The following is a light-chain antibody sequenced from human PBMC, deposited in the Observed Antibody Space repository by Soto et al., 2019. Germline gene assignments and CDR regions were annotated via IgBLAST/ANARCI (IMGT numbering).Light chain of an antibody. CDR2: GAS. Sequence: EIVMTQSPATLSVSPGERATLSCRASQSVSSNLAWYQQKPGQAPRLLIYGASTRATGIPARFSGSASGTEFTLTISSLQSEDFAVYYCQHYNSWPITFGQGTRLEIK. V-gene: IGKV3D-15*01. CDR3: QHYNSWPIT. CDR1: QSVSSN. J-gene: IGKJ5*01.